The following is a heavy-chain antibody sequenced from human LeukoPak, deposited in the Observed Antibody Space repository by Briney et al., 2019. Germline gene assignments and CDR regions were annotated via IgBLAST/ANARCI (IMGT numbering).Heavy chain of an antibody. CDR1: GYPFTLYA. D-gene: IGHD6-13*01. CDR3: ARDLRGILYYFDY. V-gene: IGHV1-3*01. Sequence: EASVKVSYKASGYPFTLYAMHWVRQAPTQTLEWMGWINAGNGNTKYSQKLQGRVTITRDTSASTAYMELSSLRSEDTAVYYCARDLRGILYYFDYWGQGTLVTVSS. J-gene: IGHJ4*02. CDR2: INAGNGNT.